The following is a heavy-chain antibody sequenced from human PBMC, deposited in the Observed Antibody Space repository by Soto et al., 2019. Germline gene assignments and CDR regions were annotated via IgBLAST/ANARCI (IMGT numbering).Heavy chain of an antibody. CDR3: ARAEQLLVIYYDYNGMDV. V-gene: IGHV1-46*01. Sequence: ASVKGSCKASGYTFTSYYIHWVRQAPGQGLEWMGIMNPSCGSTSYAQKFQGRVTMTRDTSTSTVYMERSSLRSEDTAVYYCARAEQLLVIYYDYNGMDVWGQGSTVTVSS. CDR1: GYTFTSYY. D-gene: IGHD6-19*01. J-gene: IGHJ6*02. CDR2: MNPSCGST.